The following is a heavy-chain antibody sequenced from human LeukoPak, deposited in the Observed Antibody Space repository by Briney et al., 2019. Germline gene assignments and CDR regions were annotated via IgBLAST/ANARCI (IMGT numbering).Heavy chain of an antibody. CDR1: GGSISSYY. D-gene: IGHD3-9*01. J-gene: IGHJ4*02. V-gene: IGHV4-34*01. Sequence: SETLSLTCTVSGGSISSYYWSWIRQPPGKGLEWIGEINHSGSTNYNPSLKSRVTISVDTSKNQFSLKLSSVTAADTAVYYCARTYYDILTAFDYWGQGTLVTVSS. CDR2: INHSGST. CDR3: ARTYYDILTAFDY.